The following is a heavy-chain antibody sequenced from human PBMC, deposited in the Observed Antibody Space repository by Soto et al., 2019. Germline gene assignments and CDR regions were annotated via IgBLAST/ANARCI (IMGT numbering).Heavy chain of an antibody. Sequence: SETLSLTCTVSGVSISSYYWSWIRQPPGKGLEWIGYIYYSGSTNYNPSLKSRVTISVDTSKNQFSLKLSSVTAADTAVYYCARELFGRSVWFDSWGHGTLVTVSS. D-gene: IGHD3-10*01. V-gene: IGHV4-59*01. CDR1: GVSISSYY. CDR3: ARELFGRSVWFDS. J-gene: IGHJ5*01. CDR2: IYYSGST.